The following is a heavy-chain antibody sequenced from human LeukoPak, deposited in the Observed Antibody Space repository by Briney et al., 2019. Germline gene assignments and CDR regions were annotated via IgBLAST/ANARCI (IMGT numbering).Heavy chain of an antibody. CDR1: GFTFSSYG. D-gene: IGHD6-13*01. CDR2: IRYDGTNK. CDR3: AKWGGAVGSLYYFDY. J-gene: IGHJ4*02. Sequence: PGGSLRLSCAASGFTFSSYGMHWVRQVPGKGLEWVAFIRYDGTNKYYADSVKGRFTLSRDNSKNTLYLQMNSLRAEDTAVYYCAKWGGAVGSLYYFDYWGQGTLVTVSS. V-gene: IGHV3-30*02.